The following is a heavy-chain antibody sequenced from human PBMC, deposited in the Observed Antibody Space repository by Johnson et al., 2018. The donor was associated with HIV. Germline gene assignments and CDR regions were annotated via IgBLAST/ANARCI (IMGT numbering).Heavy chain of an antibody. V-gene: IGHV3-30-3*01. CDR3: AKGGDSSGFGAFDI. CDR2: ISYDGSNK. CDR1: GFTFSSYA. D-gene: IGHD3-22*01. J-gene: IGHJ3*02. Sequence: QVHLVESGGGVVQPGRSLRLSCAASGFTFSSYAMHWVRQAPGKGLEWVAVISYDGSNKYHADSVKGRFTISRDNSKNTLYLQMNSLRAEDTALYYGAKGGDSSGFGAFDIWGQGTMVTVSS.